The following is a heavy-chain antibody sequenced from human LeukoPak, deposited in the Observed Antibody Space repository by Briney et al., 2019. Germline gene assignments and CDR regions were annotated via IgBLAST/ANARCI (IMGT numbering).Heavy chain of an antibody. V-gene: IGHV4-34*01. J-gene: IGHJ6*03. CDR2: INHSGST. Sequence: SETLSLTCAVYGGSFSGYYWSWIRQPPGKGLEWIGEINHSGSTNYNPSLKSRVTISVDTSKNQFSLKLSSVTAADTAVYYCAMRTVTTINYYYYMDVWGKGTTVTVSS. CDR1: GGSFSGYY. D-gene: IGHD4-17*01. CDR3: AMRTVTTINYYYYMDV.